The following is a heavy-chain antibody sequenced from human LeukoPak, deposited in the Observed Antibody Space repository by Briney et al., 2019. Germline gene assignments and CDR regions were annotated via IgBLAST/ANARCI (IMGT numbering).Heavy chain of an antibody. J-gene: IGHJ3*02. CDR1: GFPSRTNR. CDR3: ARSYFSDAFDI. CDR2: ISSYSTYI. Sequence: LGGSLRLPCEPSGFPSRTNRMTWARQPPGRGLEWVSAISSYSTYIYYGDSVKGRFTISRDNAKNSLYLQMNSLRAEDTAVYYCARSYFSDAFDIWGQGTMVTVSS. D-gene: IGHD3-10*01. V-gene: IGHV3-21*01.